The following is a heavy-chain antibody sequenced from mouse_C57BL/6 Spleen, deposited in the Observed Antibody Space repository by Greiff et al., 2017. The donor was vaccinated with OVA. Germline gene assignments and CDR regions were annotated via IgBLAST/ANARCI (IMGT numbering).Heavy chain of an antibody. J-gene: IGHJ4*01. V-gene: IGHV1-58*01. D-gene: IGHD1-1*01. CDR2: IYIGNGYT. CDR3: ARSDYGSSYAMDY. CDR1: GYTFPSYG. Sequence: VQLKESGAELVRPGSSVKMSCKTSGYTFPSYGINWVKQRPGQGLEWIGYIYIGNGYTEYNEKFKGKATLTSDTSSSTAYMQLSSLTSEDSAIYFCARSDYGSSYAMDYWGQGTSVTVSS.